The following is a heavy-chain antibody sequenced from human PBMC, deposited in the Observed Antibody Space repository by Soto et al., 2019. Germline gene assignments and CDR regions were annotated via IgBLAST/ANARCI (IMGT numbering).Heavy chain of an antibody. CDR3: ARPLGYCSGGSCYAEYFQH. V-gene: IGHV1-2*02. CDR1: GYTFTGYY. Sequence: ASVKVSCKASGYTFTGYYMHWVRQAPGQGLEWMGWINPNSGGTNYAQKFQGRVTMTRDTSISTAYMELSRLRSDDTAVYYCARPLGYCSGGSCYAEYFQHWGQGTLVTVPS. D-gene: IGHD2-15*01. CDR2: INPNSGGT. J-gene: IGHJ1*01.